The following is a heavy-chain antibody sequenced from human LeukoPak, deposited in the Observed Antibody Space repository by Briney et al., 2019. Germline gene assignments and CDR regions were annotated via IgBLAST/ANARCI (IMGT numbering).Heavy chain of an antibody. V-gene: IGHV3-30-3*01. D-gene: IGHD3-22*01. CDR3: ARGTESYYDSSGYYRSFDY. CDR2: ISYDGSNK. Sequence: PGGSLRLSCAASGFTFSSYAMHWVRQAPGKGLEWVAVISYDGSNKYYADSVKGRFTISRDNAKNSLYLQMNSLRAEDTAVYYCARGTESYYDSSGYYRSFDYWGQGTLVTVSS. CDR1: GFTFSSYA. J-gene: IGHJ4*02.